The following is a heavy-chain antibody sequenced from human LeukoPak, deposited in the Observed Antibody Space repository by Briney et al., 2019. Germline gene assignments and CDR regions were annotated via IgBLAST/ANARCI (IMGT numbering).Heavy chain of an antibody. D-gene: IGHD3-22*01. J-gene: IGHJ4*02. CDR1: GGSISSSSYY. CDR2: IYYRGNS. Sequence: SETLSLTCTVSGGSISSSSYYWGWIRQPPGKGLEWIGSIYYRGNSYYNPSLKSRVTISVDTSKNHFSLKLRSVTAADTAVYYCAKDHYDSSGYPFDYWGQGTLVTVSS. CDR3: AKDHYDSSGYPFDY. V-gene: IGHV4-39*07.